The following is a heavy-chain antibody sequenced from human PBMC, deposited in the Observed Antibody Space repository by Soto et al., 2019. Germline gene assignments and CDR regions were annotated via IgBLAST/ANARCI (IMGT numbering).Heavy chain of an antibody. CDR2: ISYDGSNK. V-gene: IGHV3-30-3*01. CDR1: GFTFSSYA. D-gene: IGHD5-18*01. Sequence: QVQLVESGGGVVQPGRSLRLSCAASGFTFSSYAMHWVRQAPGKGLEWVAVISYDGSNKYYADSVKGRFTISRDNSKNPLYLQMNSLRAEDTAVYYCARLTATNYFDYWGQGTLVTVSS. J-gene: IGHJ4*02. CDR3: ARLTATNYFDY.